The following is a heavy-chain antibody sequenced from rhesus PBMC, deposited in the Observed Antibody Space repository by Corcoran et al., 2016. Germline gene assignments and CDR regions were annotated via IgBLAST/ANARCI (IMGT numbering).Heavy chain of an antibody. D-gene: IGHD2-15*01. V-gene: IGHV2-95*01. Sequence: QVTLKESGPALVKPTQTLTLTCTFSGFSISTTGTGVGWIRQPPGKALEWLARIYWKESKYYSKSLKNRLTIAKDTSKNQVVLKMTNMDPVDTATYYCARVEGYCSSTYCSSGGYFDYWGQGVLVTVSS. J-gene: IGHJ4*01. CDR1: GFSISTTGTG. CDR2: IYWKESK. CDR3: ARVEGYCSSTYCSSGGYFDY.